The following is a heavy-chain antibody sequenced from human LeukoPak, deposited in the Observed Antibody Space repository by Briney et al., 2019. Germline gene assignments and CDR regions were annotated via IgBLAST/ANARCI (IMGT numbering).Heavy chain of an antibody. CDR2: ISSSSSTI. J-gene: IGHJ4*02. CDR1: GFTFSSYS. Sequence: GGSLRLSCAASGFTFSSYSMNWVRQAPGKGLEWVSYISSSSSTIYYADSVKGRFTISRDNAKNSLYLQMNSLRAEDTAVYYCAKDRGRGELRYFDWLVVYWGQGTLVTVSS. D-gene: IGHD3-9*01. CDR3: AKDRGRGELRYFDWLVVY. V-gene: IGHV3-48*01.